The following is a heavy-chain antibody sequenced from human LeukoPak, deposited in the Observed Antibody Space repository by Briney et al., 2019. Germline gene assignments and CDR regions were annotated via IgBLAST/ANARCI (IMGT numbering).Heavy chain of an antibody. V-gene: IGHV1-18*01. CDR3: ARVTYYDFWSGYPFHYYYYMDV. CDR1: GYTFTSYG. D-gene: IGHD3-3*01. J-gene: IGHJ6*03. Sequence: ASVKVSCKASGYTFTSYGISWVRQAPGQGLEWMGWISAYNGNTNYAQKLQGRVTMTTDTSTSTAYMELRSLRSDDTAVYYCARVTYYDFWSGYPFHYYYYMDVWGKGTTVTVSS. CDR2: ISAYNGNT.